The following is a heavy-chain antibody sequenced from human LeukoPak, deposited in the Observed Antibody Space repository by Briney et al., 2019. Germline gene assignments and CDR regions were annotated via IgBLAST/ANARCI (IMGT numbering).Heavy chain of an antibody. CDR2: ISGSGGST. CDR3: AKHDYGDDESPFDI. J-gene: IGHJ3*02. Sequence: TGGSLRLSCAVSGFTFSSYLMSWVRQAPGKGLEWVSAISGSGGSTYYADSVKGRFTISRDNSKNTLYLQMNSLRAEDTAVYYCAKHDYGDDESPFDIWGQGTMVTVSS. V-gene: IGHV3-23*01. CDR1: GFTFSSYL. D-gene: IGHD4-17*01.